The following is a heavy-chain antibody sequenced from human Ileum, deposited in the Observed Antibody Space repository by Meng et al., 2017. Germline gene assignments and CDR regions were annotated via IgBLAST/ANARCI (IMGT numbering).Heavy chain of an antibody. Sequence: QVLVVEAGGGVVQHERSLRLFCAASGFTSSTYTMNWVRQATGKGPEWVIAISNDGSSYVYADSVQGRFTITRDNSKNTLYLQMNSMTPEDTAVYYCAREPSFGEHDYWGQGTLVTVSS. CDR1: GFTSSTYT. J-gene: IGHJ4*02. V-gene: IGHV3-30*01. D-gene: IGHD3-10*01. CDR3: AREPSFGEHDY. CDR2: ISNDGSSY.